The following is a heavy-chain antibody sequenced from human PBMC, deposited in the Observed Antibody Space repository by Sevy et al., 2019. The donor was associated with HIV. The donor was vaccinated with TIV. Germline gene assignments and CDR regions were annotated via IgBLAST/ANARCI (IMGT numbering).Heavy chain of an antibody. CDR3: ATGDSSSWYEFGY. J-gene: IGHJ4*02. D-gene: IGHD6-13*01. V-gene: IGHV1-24*01. CDR2: FDPEDGET. CDR1: GYTLTELS. Sequence: VKVSCKVSGYTLTELSMHWVRQAPGKGLEWMGGFDPEDGETIYAQKFQDRVTMTEDTSTDTAYMELSSLRSEDTAVYYCATGDSSSWYEFGYWGQGTLVTVSS.